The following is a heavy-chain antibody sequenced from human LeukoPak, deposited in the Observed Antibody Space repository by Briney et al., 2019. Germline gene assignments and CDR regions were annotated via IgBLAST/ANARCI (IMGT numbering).Heavy chain of an antibody. CDR2: ISGSGGST. J-gene: IGHJ4*02. Sequence: GGSLRLSCAASGFTFSSYAMSWVRQAPGKGLEWVSAISGSGGSTYYADSVKGRFTISRDNSKNTLYLQMNSLRAEDTAVYYCAKDEKSFVGATWGLVAYWGQGTLVTVSS. CDR1: GFTFSSYA. D-gene: IGHD1-26*01. V-gene: IGHV3-23*01. CDR3: AKDEKSFVGATWGLVAY.